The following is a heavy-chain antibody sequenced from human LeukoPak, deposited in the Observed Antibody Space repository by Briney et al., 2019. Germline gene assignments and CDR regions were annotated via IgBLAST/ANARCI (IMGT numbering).Heavy chain of an antibody. CDR1: GFTFRSHE. Sequence: GGSLRLSCTASGFTFRSHEMNWVRQAPGKGLEWVSYISGSGSTKYYADSVKGRFTISRDNARNSVYQQMNSLRAEDTAVYYCVTFVAVALDYWGRGTLVTVSS. V-gene: IGHV3-48*03. D-gene: IGHD6-19*01. CDR2: ISGSGSTK. J-gene: IGHJ4*02. CDR3: VTFVAVALDY.